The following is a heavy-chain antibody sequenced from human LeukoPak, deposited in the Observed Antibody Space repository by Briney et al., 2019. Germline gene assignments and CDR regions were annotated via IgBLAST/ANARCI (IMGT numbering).Heavy chain of an antibody. CDR1: GYTFTGYY. CDR2: INPNSGGT. CDR3: ARGRSKWLPNP. Sequence: ASVTVSCKASGYTFTGYYMHWVRQAPGQGLEWMGWINPNSGGTNYAQKFQGRVTMTRNTSISTAYMELSSLRSEDTAVYYCARGRSKWLPNPWGQGTLVTVSS. J-gene: IGHJ5*02. V-gene: IGHV1-2*02. D-gene: IGHD6-19*01.